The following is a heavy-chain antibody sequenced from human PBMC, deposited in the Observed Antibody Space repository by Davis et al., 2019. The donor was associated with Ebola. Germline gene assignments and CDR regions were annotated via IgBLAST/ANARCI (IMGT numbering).Heavy chain of an antibody. CDR1: GFTVSSNY. CDR3: ARATTASWGGY. CDR2: IYSGGST. J-gene: IGHJ4*02. Sequence: GESLKISCAASGFTVSSNYMSWVRQAPGKGLEWVSVIYSGGSTYYADSVKGRFTISRDNVKNSLYLQMNSLRDEDTAVYYCARATTASWGGYWGQGTLVTVSS. V-gene: IGHV3-53*01. D-gene: IGHD3-16*01.